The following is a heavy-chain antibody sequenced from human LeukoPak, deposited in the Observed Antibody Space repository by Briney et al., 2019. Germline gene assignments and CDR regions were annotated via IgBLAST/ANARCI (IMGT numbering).Heavy chain of an antibody. V-gene: IGHV4-39*01. D-gene: IGHD2-2*01. Sequence: SETLSLTCTVSGGSNSSSSYYWGWIRQPPGKGLEWIGSIYYSGSTYYNPSLKSRVTISVDTSKNQFSLKLSSVTAADTAVYYCARQPVRYCSSTSCYFDYWGQGTLVTVSS. CDR3: ARQPVRYCSSTSCYFDY. CDR1: GGSNSSSSYY. CDR2: IYYSGST. J-gene: IGHJ4*02.